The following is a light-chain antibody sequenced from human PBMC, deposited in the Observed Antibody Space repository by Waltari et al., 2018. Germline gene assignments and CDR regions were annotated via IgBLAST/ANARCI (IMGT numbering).Light chain of an antibody. CDR1: SSDVGGYNY. J-gene: IGLJ2*01. CDR3: SSYTSSSTVV. V-gene: IGLV2-14*01. CDR2: EVS. Sequence: QSALTQPASVSGSPGQSITLSCTGTSSDVGGYNYVPWYQQHPGKAPELMIYEVSNRPSGVSNRFSGSKSGNTASLTISGLQAEDEADYYCSSYTSSSTVVFGGGTKLTVL.